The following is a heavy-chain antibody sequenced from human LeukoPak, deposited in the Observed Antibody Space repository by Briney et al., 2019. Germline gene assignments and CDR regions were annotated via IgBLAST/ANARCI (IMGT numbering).Heavy chain of an antibody. D-gene: IGHD3-16*01. CDR2: ISAYNGNT. J-gene: IGHJ4*02. CDR1: GYTLTSYY. CDR3: ARVRDYGGIGEDY. V-gene: IGHV1-18*04. Sequence: ASVKVSCKASGYTLTSYYMHWVRQAPGQGLECMGWISAYNGNTNYAQRFQGRVTMTTDTSTSTAYMELRSLRSDDTAVYYCARVRDYGGIGEDYWGQGTLVTVSS.